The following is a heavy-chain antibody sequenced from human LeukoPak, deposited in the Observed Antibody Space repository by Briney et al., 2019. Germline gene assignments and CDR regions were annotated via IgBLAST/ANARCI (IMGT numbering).Heavy chain of an antibody. CDR1: GGSISSGGYY. J-gene: IGHJ4*02. CDR3: ARGRRSEAPDY. V-gene: IGHV4-31*03. CDR2: IYYSGST. Sequence: SETLSLTCTVSGGSISSGGYYWSWIRQHPGKGLEWIGYIYYSGSTYYNPSLKSRVTISVDTSKNQFSLKLSSVTAADTAVYYCARGRRSEAPDYWGQGTLVTVSS.